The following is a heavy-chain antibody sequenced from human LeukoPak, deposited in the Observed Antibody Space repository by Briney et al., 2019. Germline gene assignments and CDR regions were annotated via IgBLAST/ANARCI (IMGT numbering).Heavy chain of an antibody. CDR1: GDSISSGTYF. J-gene: IGHJ4*02. CDR2: VYASGSI. V-gene: IGHV4-61*02. Sequence: TLSLTCTVSGDSISSGTYFWNWIRQPAGQGLEWIGRVYASGSIKYNPSLKSRVTMSLDTSKNEFSLKPSSVTAADTAVYYCARGRDRLGRPPYYFDYWGQGTLVTVSS. D-gene: IGHD7-27*01. CDR3: ARGRDRLGRPPYYFDY.